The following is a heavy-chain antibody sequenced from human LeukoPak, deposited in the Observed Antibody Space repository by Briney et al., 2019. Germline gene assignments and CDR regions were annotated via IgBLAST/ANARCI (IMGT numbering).Heavy chain of an antibody. CDR1: GFTFSTYT. J-gene: IGHJ4*02. V-gene: IGHV3-21*01. CDR3: ARGSCSGTSCLDY. D-gene: IGHD2-2*01. Sequence: GGSLRLSCAASGFTFSTYTLNWVRQAPGKGLEWVSSIISSSSYIYYADSVKGRFTISRDNAKNSLYLQMNSLRAEDTAVYYCARGSCSGTSCLDYWGQGTLVTVSS. CDR2: IISSSSYI.